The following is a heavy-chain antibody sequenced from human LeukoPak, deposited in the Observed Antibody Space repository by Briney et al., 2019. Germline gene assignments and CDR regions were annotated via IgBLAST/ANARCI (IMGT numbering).Heavy chain of an antibody. D-gene: IGHD5-12*01. J-gene: IGHJ4*02. Sequence: GESLKISCQGSGFSFTTYLISWVRQMPGKGLEWMGRIYPSDSYTNYSPSFQGRVTISADKSISTAYLQLTSLRASGTAIYYCARHFYSGYDLIDYWGQGTLVTAS. CDR1: GFSFTTYL. V-gene: IGHV5-10-1*01. CDR3: ARHFYSGYDLIDY. CDR2: IYPSDSYT.